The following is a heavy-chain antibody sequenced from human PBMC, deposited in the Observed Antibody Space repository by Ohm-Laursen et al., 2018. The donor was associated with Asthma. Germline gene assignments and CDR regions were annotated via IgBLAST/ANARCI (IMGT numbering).Heavy chain of an antibody. CDR1: GLPFSNFW. Sequence: GSLRLSCAASGLPFSNFWMSWVRQAPGKGLEWVSSISSSSSYIYYADSVKGRFTISRDNSKNTLYMQMNSLRAEDTALYYCARIGPEWELPGREYSLHHWGEGTLVTVSS. D-gene: IGHD1-26*01. CDR2: ISSSSSYI. V-gene: IGHV3-21*01. CDR3: ARIGPEWELPGREYSLHH. J-gene: IGHJ1*01.